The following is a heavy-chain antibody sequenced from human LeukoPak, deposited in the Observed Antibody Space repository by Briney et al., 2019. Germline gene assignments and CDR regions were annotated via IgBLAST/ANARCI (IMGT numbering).Heavy chain of an antibody. CDR1: GGSISSYY. J-gene: IGHJ6*03. Sequence: PSETLSLTCTVSGGSISSYYWSWIRQPPGKGLEWIGYIYTSGSTNYNPSLKSRVTISVDTSKNQFSLKLSSMTAADTAVYCCARHNRGGYYYYMDVWGKGTTVTVSS. CDR2: IYTSGST. CDR3: ARHNRGGYYYYMDV. D-gene: IGHD1-14*01. V-gene: IGHV4-4*09.